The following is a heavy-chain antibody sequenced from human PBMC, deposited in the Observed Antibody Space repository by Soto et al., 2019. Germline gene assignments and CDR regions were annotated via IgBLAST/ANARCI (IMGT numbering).Heavy chain of an antibody. CDR2: IDPSGNGT. J-gene: IGHJ1*01. Sequence: ASVKVSCKASGHTLINYYMHWGRQAPGQGLDWLGKIDPSGNGTSYAERFQGRITLTSDTSTSTVYMELRSLTSEDTALYYCVSGGLCYYLKHRGPGTLVTVSP. CDR1: GHTLINYY. V-gene: IGHV1-46*01. CDR3: VSGGLCYYLKH. D-gene: IGHD2-8*01.